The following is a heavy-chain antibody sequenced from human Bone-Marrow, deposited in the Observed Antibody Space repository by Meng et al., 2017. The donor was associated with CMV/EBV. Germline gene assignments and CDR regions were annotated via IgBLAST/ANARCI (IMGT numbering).Heavy chain of an antibody. Sequence: GGSLRLSCAASGFTFSSYAMHWVRQAPGKGLEWVAVISYDGSNKYYADSVKGRFTISRDNSKNTLYLQMNSLGAEDTAVYYCARFRSAGYSYGYGRYFDYWGQGNLVTVHS. D-gene: IGHD5-18*01. CDR1: GFTFSSYA. CDR2: ISYDGSNK. V-gene: IGHV3-30*04. CDR3: ARFRSAGYSYGYGRYFDY. J-gene: IGHJ4*02.